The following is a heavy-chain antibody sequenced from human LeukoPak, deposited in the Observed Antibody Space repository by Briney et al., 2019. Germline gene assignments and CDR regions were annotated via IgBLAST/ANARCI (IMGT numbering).Heavy chain of an antibody. Sequence: GGSLRLSCAASGFTFSSYSMSWVRQAPGKGLEWVSNINHNGSEKYYGDSVKGRFTISRDNAKNSLYLQMNSLRAEDTAVYYCARDPGTMVRGGHYYYYGMDVWGQGTTVTVSS. CDR3: ARDPGTMVRGGHYYYYGMDV. J-gene: IGHJ6*02. D-gene: IGHD3-10*01. V-gene: IGHV3-7*01. CDR1: GFTFSSYS. CDR2: INHNGSEK.